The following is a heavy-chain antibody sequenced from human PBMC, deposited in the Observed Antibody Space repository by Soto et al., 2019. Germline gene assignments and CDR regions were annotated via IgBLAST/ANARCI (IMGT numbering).Heavy chain of an antibody. J-gene: IGHJ6*03. CDR2: ISSSSVII. Sequence: EVQLVESGGGLVQPGGPLVFPCEASGFPFSSYSWTWVRRLQGRGLEWVPYISSSSVIIYDADSLKGRFTISRDNAKNSLYLQMDSLRAEDTAVYYCARDRAGDYMDVWGKGTTVTVSS. CDR3: ARDRAGDYMDV. CDR1: GFPFSSYS. D-gene: IGHD3-10*01. V-gene: IGHV3-48*01.